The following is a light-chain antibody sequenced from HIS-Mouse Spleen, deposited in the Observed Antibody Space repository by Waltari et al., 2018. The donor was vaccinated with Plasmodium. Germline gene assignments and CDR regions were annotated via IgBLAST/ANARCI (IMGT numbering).Light chain of an antibody. V-gene: IGLV2-8*01. CDR2: QLS. J-gene: IGLJ2*01. CDR3: SSYAGSNNLV. Sequence: QSALTQPPSASGPPGPSVTISCPGTSSDVGGYHAVSRYQQHQGKAPKLMIYQLSKRPSGVPDRFAGSKSGNTASLTVSGLQAEDEADYYCSSYAGSNNLVFGGGTKLTVL. CDR1: SSDVGGYHA.